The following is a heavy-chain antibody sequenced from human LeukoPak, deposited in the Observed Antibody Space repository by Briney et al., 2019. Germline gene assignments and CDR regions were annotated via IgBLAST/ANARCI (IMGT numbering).Heavy chain of an antibody. V-gene: IGHV3-11*01. CDR2: ISSSGSTI. D-gene: IGHD3-22*01. Sequence: PGGSLRLSCAASGFTFSDYYMSWIRQAPGKGLEWVSYISSSGSTIYYADSVKGRFTISRDNARNSLYLQMNSLRAEDTAVYYCARDYYDSSDYYTYYYYMDVWGKGTTVTVSS. CDR1: GFTFSDYY. CDR3: ARDYYDSSDYYTYYYYMDV. J-gene: IGHJ6*03.